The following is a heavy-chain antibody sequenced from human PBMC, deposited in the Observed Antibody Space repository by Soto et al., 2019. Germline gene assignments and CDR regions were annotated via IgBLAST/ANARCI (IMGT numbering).Heavy chain of an antibody. CDR2: INAGTATT. CDR3: ARGGAVINYYYYYGLDV. V-gene: IGHV1-3*01. CDR1: GGTFSTFA. J-gene: IGHJ6*02. D-gene: IGHD3-16*02. Sequence: ASVKVSCKASGGTFSTFAIHWLRQAPGQRPEWMGWINAGTATTKYSQRFQGRVTFTRDTPASTAFMELSSLSSEDTAVYYCARGGAVINYYYYYGLDVWGQGTTVTVSS.